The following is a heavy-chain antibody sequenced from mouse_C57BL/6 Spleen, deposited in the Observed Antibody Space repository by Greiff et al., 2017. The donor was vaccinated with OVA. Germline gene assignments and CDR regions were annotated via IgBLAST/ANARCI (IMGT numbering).Heavy chain of an antibody. V-gene: IGHV3-6*01. D-gene: IGHD5-5*01. J-gene: IGHJ2*01. Sequence: ESGPGLVKPSQSLSLTCSVTGYSITSGYYWNWLRQFPGNKLEWMGYISYDGSNNYNPSLKNRISITRDTSKNQFFLKLNSVTTEDTATYYSASESTTCFDYWGQGTTLTVSS. CDR3: ASESTTCFDY. CDR1: GYSITSGYY. CDR2: ISYDGSN.